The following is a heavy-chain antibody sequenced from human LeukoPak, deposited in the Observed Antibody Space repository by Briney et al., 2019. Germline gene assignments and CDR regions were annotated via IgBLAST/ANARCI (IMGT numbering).Heavy chain of an antibody. D-gene: IGHD5-12*01. V-gene: IGHV1-2*02. Sequence: ASVKVSCKASGYTFAGWFMQWVRQAPGQGLEWMGWIDPDSGGTNYAQVFQGRVTVTRDKSISTAYMELSSLRSDDTAVYYCARVHRAGGWTLALDPWGQGTLVTVSS. CDR2: IDPDSGGT. CDR3: ARVHRAGGWTLALDP. CDR1: GYTFAGWF. J-gene: IGHJ5*02.